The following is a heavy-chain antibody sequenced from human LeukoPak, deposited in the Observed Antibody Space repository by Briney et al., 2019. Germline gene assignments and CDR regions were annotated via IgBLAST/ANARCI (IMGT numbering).Heavy chain of an antibody. D-gene: IGHD3-16*02. J-gene: IGHJ3*02. CDR3: ARSLTALGAFDI. V-gene: IGHV3-23*01. Sequence: GGTLRLSCAASGFTFSSYGMSWVRQPPGKGLEWVSFISGSGGSTYYADSVKGRFTISRDNAKNSLYLQMNSLRAEDTAVYYCARSLTALGAFDIWGQGTMVTVSS. CDR1: GFTFSSYG. CDR2: ISGSGGST.